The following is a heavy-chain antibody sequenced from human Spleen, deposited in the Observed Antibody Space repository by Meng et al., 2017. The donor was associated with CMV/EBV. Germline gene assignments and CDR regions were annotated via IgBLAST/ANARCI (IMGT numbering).Heavy chain of an antibody. CDR2: ICRVDGST. V-gene: IGHV3-23*03. CDR3: ARDQRQDISYGIDY. D-gene: IGHD5-18*01. J-gene: IGHJ4*02. Sequence: ACAFSFSSFSVSCFRQARGKGLEWVSFICRVDGSTDYADSVKGRFTISRADSKNTLYLPMNSLRADDTAVYYCARDQRQDISYGIDYWGQGTLVTVSS. CDR1: AFSFSSFS.